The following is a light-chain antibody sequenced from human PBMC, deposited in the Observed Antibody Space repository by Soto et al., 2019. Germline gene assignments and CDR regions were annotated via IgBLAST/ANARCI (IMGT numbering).Light chain of an antibody. V-gene: IGLV2-14*01. CDR3: TSSTTGSLYV. CDR1: SSDVGGSAY. Sequence: QSALTQPASVSGSPGQSITISCTGTSSDVGGSAYVSWYQQFPGNVPRLLIYKVTNRPSGVSYRFSGPKSGNTASLTISGLQAEDEADYFCTSSTTGSLYVFGTGTKVTV. CDR2: KVT. J-gene: IGLJ1*01.